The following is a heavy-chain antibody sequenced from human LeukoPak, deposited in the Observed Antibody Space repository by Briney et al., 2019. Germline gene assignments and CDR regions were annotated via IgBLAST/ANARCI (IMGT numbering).Heavy chain of an antibody. CDR2: IAYDGSRA. J-gene: IGHJ4*02. CDR1: GFTFGGYG. D-gene: IGHD1-14*01. Sequence: GRSLRLSCAGCGFTFGGYGMHWFRQTPGKGLEWVAVIAYDGSRAFYADSVKGRFTISRDNSKNTMSVQMDDLRAEDTAVYYCTRYNNDHFDYWGQGTLVTVSS. V-gene: IGHV3-33*01. CDR3: TRYNNDHFDY.